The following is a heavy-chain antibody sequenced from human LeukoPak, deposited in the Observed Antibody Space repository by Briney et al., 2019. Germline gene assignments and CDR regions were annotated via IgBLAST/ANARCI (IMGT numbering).Heavy chain of an antibody. J-gene: IGHJ4*02. CDR1: GYSFTSYW. CDR2: IYPGDSDT. CDR3: ARAKHSSGWYRLPFDY. Sequence: GESLKISCKGSGYSFTSYWIGWVRQMPGKGLEWMGIIYPGDSDTRYSPSFQGQVTISADKSIGTAYLQWSSLKASDTAMYYCARAKHSSGWYRLPFDYWGRGTLVTVSS. D-gene: IGHD6-19*01. V-gene: IGHV5-51*01.